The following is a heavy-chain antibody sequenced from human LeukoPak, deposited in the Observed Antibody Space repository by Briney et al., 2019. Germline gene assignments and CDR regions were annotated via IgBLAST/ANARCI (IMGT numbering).Heavy chain of an antibody. D-gene: IGHD3-10*01. CDR1: GGSISSGGYY. CDR3: ARHYRGSGSIYGMDV. J-gene: IGHJ6*02. Sequence: SETLSLTCTVSGGSISSGGYYWGWIRQPPGKGLEWIGSIYYSGSTYYNPSLKSRVTISVDTSKNQFSLKQSSVTAADTAVYYCARHYRGSGSIYGMDVWGQGTTVTVSS. CDR2: IYYSGST. V-gene: IGHV4-39*07.